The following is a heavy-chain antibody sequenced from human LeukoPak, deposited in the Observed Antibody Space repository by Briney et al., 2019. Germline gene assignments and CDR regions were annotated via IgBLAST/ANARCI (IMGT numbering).Heavy chain of an antibody. Sequence: PGGSLRLSCAASGFTVITNDMTWVRQAPGKGLEWVSVLYSDGNTKYADSVQGRFTISRDNSKNTLYLEMNSLSPDDTAAYYCARGVEPLAANTLAYWGQGTLVTLSS. D-gene: IGHD1-14*01. J-gene: IGHJ4*02. V-gene: IGHV3-53*01. CDR3: ARGVEPLAANTLAY. CDR1: GFTVITND. CDR2: LYSDGNT.